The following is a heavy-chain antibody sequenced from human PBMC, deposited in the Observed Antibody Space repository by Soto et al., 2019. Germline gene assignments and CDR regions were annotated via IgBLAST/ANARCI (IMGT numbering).Heavy chain of an antibody. Sequence: PSETLSLTCAVYGGSFSGYYWSWIRQPPGKGLEWIGEINHSGSTNYNPSLKSRVTISVDTSKNQFSLKLSSVTAADTAVYYCASDFWSGYEYYYYGMDVWGQGTTVTVSS. CDR2: INHSGST. J-gene: IGHJ6*02. D-gene: IGHD3-3*01. CDR3: ASDFWSGYEYYYYGMDV. CDR1: GGSFSGYY. V-gene: IGHV4-34*01.